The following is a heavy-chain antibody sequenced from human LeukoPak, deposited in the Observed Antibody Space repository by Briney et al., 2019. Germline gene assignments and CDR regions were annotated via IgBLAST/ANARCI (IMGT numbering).Heavy chain of an antibody. Sequence: PETLSLTCTVSGGSISSSSYYWGWIRQPPGKGLEWIGSIYYSGSTYYNPSLKSRVTISVDTSKNQFSLKLSSVTAADTAVYYCASPGYIDYWGQGTLVTVSS. CDR3: ASPGYIDY. CDR1: GGSISSSSYY. V-gene: IGHV4-39*01. CDR2: IYYSGST. J-gene: IGHJ4*02.